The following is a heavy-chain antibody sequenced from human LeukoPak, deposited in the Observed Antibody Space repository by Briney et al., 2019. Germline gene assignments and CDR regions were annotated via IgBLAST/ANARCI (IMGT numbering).Heavy chain of an antibody. CDR1: GFTFSDYY. CDR2: IWYDGSNK. Sequence: GGSLRLSCAASGFTFSDYYMSWIRQAPGKGLEWVAVIWYDGSNKYYADSVKGRFTISRDNSKNTLYLQMNSLRAEDTAVYYCARESDIVLMVYATRAYYFDYWGQGTLVTVSS. J-gene: IGHJ4*02. D-gene: IGHD2-8*01. CDR3: ARESDIVLMVYATRAYYFDY. V-gene: IGHV3-33*08.